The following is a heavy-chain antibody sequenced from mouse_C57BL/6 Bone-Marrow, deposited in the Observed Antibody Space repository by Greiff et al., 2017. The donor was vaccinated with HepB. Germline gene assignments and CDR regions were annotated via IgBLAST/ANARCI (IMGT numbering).Heavy chain of an antibody. V-gene: IGHV1-9*01. D-gene: IGHD1-1*01. CDR1: GYAFTNYL. CDR2: ILPGSGST. CDR3: ARLLPLFDY. Sequence: VKVVESGAELVRPGTSVKVSCKASGYAFTNYLIEWVKQRPGHGLEWIGEILPGSGSTNYNEKFKGKATFTADTSSNTAYMQRSSLTTEDSAIYYCARLLPLFDYWGQGTTLTVSS. J-gene: IGHJ2*01.